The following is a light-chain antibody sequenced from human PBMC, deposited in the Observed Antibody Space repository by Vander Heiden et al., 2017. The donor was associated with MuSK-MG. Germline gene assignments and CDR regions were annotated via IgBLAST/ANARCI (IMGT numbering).Light chain of an antibody. Sequence: QSVLTQPPSGSGDPGQRVTISCTGSSPSIGAGYDVHWYQQLPGTAPKLLIYGNSNRPSGVPDRFSGSKSGTSASLAITGLQAEDEADYYCQSYDSSLSGSRVVFGGGTKLTVL. V-gene: IGLV1-40*01. CDR3: QSYDSSLSGSRVV. J-gene: IGLJ2*01. CDR2: GNS. CDR1: SPSIGAGYD.